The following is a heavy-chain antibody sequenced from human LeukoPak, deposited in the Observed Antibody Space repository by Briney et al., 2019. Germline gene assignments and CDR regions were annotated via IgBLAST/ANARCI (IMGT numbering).Heavy chain of an antibody. CDR1: GFTFSSYN. V-gene: IGHV3-21*01. D-gene: IGHD3-22*01. Sequence: GGSLRLSCAASGFTFSSYNMDWVRQAPGKGLEWVSSISPSSSYIYYADSVKGRFTISRDNAKNSLYLQMNSLRAEDTAVYYCARAPYYDSSGYEGWGQGTLVTVSS. CDR2: ISPSSSYI. J-gene: IGHJ4*02. CDR3: ARAPYYDSSGYEG.